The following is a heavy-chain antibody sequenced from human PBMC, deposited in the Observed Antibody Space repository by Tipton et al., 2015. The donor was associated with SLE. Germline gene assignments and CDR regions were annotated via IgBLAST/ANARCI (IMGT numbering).Heavy chain of an antibody. J-gene: IGHJ2*01. CDR3: ARAVRCSSGGDCYSAYWYFDL. D-gene: IGHD2-21*01. CDR1: GGSISSGSYY. Sequence: TLSLTCTVPGGSISSGSYYWSWIRQPAGKGLEWIGRIYTSGSTNYNPSLKSRVTISVDTSKNQFSLKLSSVTAADTAVYYCARAVRCSSGGDCYSAYWYFDLWGRGTLVTVSS. V-gene: IGHV4-61*02. CDR2: IYTSGST.